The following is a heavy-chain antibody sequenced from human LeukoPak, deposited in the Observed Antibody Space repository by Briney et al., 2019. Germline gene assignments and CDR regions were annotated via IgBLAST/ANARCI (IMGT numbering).Heavy chain of an antibody. V-gene: IGHV4-31*03. CDR1: GGSISSGGYY. CDR2: IYYSGST. D-gene: IGHD5-12*01. Sequence: SETLSLTCTVSGGSISSGGYYWSWIRQHPGKGLEWIGYIYYSGSTNYNPSLKSRVTTSVDTSKNQFSLKLSSVTAADTAVYYCASFNRRTYSGYDPWGQGTLVTVSS. CDR3: ASFNRRTYSGYDP. J-gene: IGHJ5*02.